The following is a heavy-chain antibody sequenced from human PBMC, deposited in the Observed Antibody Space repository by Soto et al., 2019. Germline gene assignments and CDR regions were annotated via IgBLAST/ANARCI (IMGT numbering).Heavy chain of an antibody. CDR2: LSGSGGTR. V-gene: IGHV3-23*01. Sequence: PGGSLRLSCAASGFTFGNYAMSWVRQAPGKGLEWVSSLSGSGGTRYHADSVKGRFTISRDNSKNTVYLQMDSLRDEDTAVYYCAKIQDGAGLVYWGQGTLVTVSS. D-gene: IGHD1-26*01. CDR3: AKIQDGAGLVY. CDR1: GFTFGNYA. J-gene: IGHJ4*02.